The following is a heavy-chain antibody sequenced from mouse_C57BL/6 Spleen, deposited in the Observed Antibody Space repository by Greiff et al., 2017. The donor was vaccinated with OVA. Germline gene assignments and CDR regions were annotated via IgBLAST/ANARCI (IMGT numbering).Heavy chain of an antibody. D-gene: IGHD2-4*01. CDR3: AREIDYDGAFAY. CDR2: ISYDGSN. Sequence: DVKLQESGPGLVKPSQSLSLTCSVTGYSITSGYYWNWIRQFPGNKLEWMGYISYDGSNNYNPSLKNRISITRDTSKNQFFLKLNSVTTEDTATYYCAREIDYDGAFAYWGQGTLVTVSA. V-gene: IGHV3-6*01. J-gene: IGHJ3*01. CDR1: GYSITSGYY.